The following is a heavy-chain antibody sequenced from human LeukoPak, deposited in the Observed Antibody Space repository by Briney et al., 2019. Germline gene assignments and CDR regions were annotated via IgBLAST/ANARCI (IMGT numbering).Heavy chain of an antibody. J-gene: IGHJ4*02. CDR1: GGSISSDNYY. CDR2: IYYSGST. Sequence: SETLSLTCTVSGGSISSDNYYWGWIRQPPGKGLEWIGSIYYSGSTYYNPSLKSRVTISVDTSKNQFSLKLSSVTAADTAVYYCARGPIVGATNPDYWGQGTLVTVSS. V-gene: IGHV4-39*07. D-gene: IGHD1-26*01. CDR3: ARGPIVGATNPDY.